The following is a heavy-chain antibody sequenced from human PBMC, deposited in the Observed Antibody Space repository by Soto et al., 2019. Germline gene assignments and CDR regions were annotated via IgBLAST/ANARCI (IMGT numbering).Heavy chain of an antibody. CDR3: ARGGPYCSSTSCYADRTNWFDP. V-gene: IGHV1-18*01. Sequence: QVQLVQSGAEVKKPGASVKVSCKASGYTFTSYGISWVRQAPGQGLEWMGWISAYNGNTNYAQKLQGRVTMTTDTSTRTAYMELRSLRSDDTAVYYCARGGPYCSSTSCYADRTNWFDPWGQGTLVTVSS. D-gene: IGHD2-2*01. J-gene: IGHJ5*02. CDR1: GYTFTSYG. CDR2: ISAYNGNT.